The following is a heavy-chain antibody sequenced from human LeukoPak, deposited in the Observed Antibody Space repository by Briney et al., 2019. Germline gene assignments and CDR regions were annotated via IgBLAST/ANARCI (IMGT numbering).Heavy chain of an antibody. Sequence: PSETLSLTCTVPGDSINSYYWSLIRQPPGKGLEWIGSIYYIGNSNYNPSLKSRVTISVDTSRNQFSLKVNSVTAADTAVYYCARDYGGNPGFFDSWGQGTLVTVSS. CDR2: IYYIGNS. D-gene: IGHD4-23*01. CDR3: ARDYGGNPGFFDS. J-gene: IGHJ4*02. V-gene: IGHV4-59*01. CDR1: GDSINSYY.